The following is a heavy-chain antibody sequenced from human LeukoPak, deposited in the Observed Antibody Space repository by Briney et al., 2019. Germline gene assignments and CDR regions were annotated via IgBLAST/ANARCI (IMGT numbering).Heavy chain of an antibody. Sequence: ASVKVSCKASGYTFTGYYMHWVRQAPGQGLEWMGWINPNSGGTNYAQKFQGRVTMTRDTSISTAYMELSRLRSDDTAVYYCARDHSGSYGYYYYYYMDVWGKGTTVTVSS. J-gene: IGHJ6*03. CDR3: ARDHSGSYGYYYYYYMDV. CDR2: INPNSGGT. D-gene: IGHD1-26*01. CDR1: GYTFTGYY. V-gene: IGHV1-2*02.